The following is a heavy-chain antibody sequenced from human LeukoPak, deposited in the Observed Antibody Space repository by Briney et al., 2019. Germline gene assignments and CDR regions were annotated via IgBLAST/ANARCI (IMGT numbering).Heavy chain of an antibody. CDR1: GFSFSNYF. CDR2: ITNSGRST. D-gene: IGHD1-26*01. CDR3: AREASGNYHVFDS. V-gene: IGHV3-11*04. Sequence: GGSLRLSCEASGFSFSNYFMSWIRQAPGKGLEWVSYITNSGRSTNYADAVKGRFTISRDNAKKSIYLEMTDLRAEDTGVYCAREASGNYHVFDSWGKGTLVTVSS. J-gene: IGHJ4*02.